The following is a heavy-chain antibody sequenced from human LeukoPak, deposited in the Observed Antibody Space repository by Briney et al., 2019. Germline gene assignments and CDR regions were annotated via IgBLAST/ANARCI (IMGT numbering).Heavy chain of an antibody. CDR3: ARDLRNYYDSSGYYEEDY. J-gene: IGHJ4*02. CDR1: GFTFSSYA. CDR2: ISYDGSNK. D-gene: IGHD3-22*01. V-gene: IGHV3-30-3*01. Sequence: GGSLRLSCAASGFTFSSYAMHWVRQAPGKGLEWVAVISYDGSNKYYADSVKGRFTISRDNSKNTLYLQMNSLRAEDTAVCYCARDLRNYYDSSGYYEEDYWGQGTLVTVSS.